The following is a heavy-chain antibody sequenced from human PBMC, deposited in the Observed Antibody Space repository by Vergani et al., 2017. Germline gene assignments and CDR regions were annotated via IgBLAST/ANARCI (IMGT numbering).Heavy chain of an antibody. CDR1: GFTFDDYA. J-gene: IGHJ4*02. V-gene: IGHV3-9*01. CDR2: ISWNSGSI. D-gene: IGHD2-2*01. CDR3: ARDLVGYCSSTSCPLLGY. Sequence: EVQLVESGGGLVQPGRSLRLSCAASGFTFDDYAMHWVRQAPGKGLEWVSGISWNSGSIGYADSVKGRFTISRDNAKNSLYLQMNSLRAEDTAVYYCARDLVGYCSSTSCPLLGYWGQGTLVTVSS.